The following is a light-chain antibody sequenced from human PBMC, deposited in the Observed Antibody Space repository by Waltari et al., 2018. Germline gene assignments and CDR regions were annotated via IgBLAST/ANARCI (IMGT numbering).Light chain of an antibody. Sequence: QSALTQPASVSGPPGQSITISCGGSSNDGGVYNFVSWDKQHPGTAPKIIMYDVNNRPSGISSRISGSKSYNPASLTISDLQTEDEAYYYCGSYVNTRVLFVFGSGTKVTVL. V-gene: IGLV2-14*03. CDR1: SNDGGVYNF. CDR3: GSYVNTRVLFV. J-gene: IGLJ1*01. CDR2: DVN.